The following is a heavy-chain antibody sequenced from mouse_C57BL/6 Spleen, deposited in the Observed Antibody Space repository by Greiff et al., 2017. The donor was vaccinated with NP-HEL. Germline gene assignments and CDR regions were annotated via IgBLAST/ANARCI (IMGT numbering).Heavy chain of an antibody. CDR2: IDPENGDT. CDR3: TGVYYDYDGFNFDY. CDR1: GFNIKDDY. D-gene: IGHD2-4*01. V-gene: IGHV14-4*01. J-gene: IGHJ2*01. Sequence: EVQLQQSGAELVRPGASDKLSCTASGFNIKDDYMHWVKQRPEQGLEWIGWIDPENGDTEYASKFQGKATITADTSSNTAYLQLSSLTSEDTAVYYCTGVYYDYDGFNFDYWGQGTTLTVSS.